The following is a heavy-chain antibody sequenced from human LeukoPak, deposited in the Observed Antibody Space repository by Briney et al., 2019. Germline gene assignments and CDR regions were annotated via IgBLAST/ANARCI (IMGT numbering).Heavy chain of an antibody. J-gene: IGHJ4*02. CDR1: GFTFSSNA. CDR2: ISTSGGNT. CDR3: ATTKQARRYFDY. Sequence: GGSLRLSCAGSGFTFSSNALSWVRQAPGKGLEWVSAISTSGGNTYYADSVRGRVTISRDNSKNTLYLQMNTLRAEDTAVYYCATTKQARRYFDYWGQGTLVTVSS. D-gene: IGHD1-1*01. V-gene: IGHV3-23*01.